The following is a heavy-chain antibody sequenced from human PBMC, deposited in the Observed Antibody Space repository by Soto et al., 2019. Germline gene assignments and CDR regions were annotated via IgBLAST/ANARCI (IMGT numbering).Heavy chain of an antibody. V-gene: IGHV1-69*12. Sequence: QVQLVQSGAEVKKPGSSVKVSCKASGGTFSSYAISWVRQAPGQGLEWMGGIIPIFGTANYAQKFQGRVTITADESTSTDYMELSSLRSGDTAVYYCASGYSYGYYYYYGMDVWGQGTTVTVSS. CDR2: IIPIFGTA. J-gene: IGHJ6*02. CDR3: ASGYSYGYYYYYGMDV. D-gene: IGHD5-18*01. CDR1: GGTFSSYA.